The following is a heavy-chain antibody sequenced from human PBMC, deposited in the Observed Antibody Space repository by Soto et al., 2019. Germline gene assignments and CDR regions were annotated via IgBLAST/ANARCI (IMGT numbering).Heavy chain of an antibody. CDR3: AGGQYYFDY. J-gene: IGHJ4*02. V-gene: IGHV3-30*03. CDR1: GFPFSSYG. Sequence: QVQLVESGGGVVQPGRSLRLSCAASGFPFSSYGMHWVRQAPGKGLEWVAHISYDGSNKHYTDSVKGRFTISRDNSKNLLYLQMSSIRAEDTAVYYCAGGQYYFDYCGQGTRVSVSS. CDR2: ISYDGSNK. D-gene: IGHD2-15*01.